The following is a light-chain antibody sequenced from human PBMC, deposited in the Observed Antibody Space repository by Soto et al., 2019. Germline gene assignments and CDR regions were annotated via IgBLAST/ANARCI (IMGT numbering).Light chain of an antibody. J-gene: IGKJ5*01. CDR1: QSVSSDY. Sequence: IVLTQSPNTLSLSPGERATLSCRASQSVSSDYLVWYQQKPGHAPRLLIYGASSRATGIPDRLSGSGSGTDFTLTISRLEPEDFAVYYCQQYGSSSTFGQGTRLEIK. CDR3: QQYGSSST. V-gene: IGKV3-20*01. CDR2: GAS.